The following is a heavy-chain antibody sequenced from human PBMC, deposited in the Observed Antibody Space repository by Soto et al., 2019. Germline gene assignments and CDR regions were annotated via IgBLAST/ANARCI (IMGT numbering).Heavy chain of an antibody. CDR2: IYPGDSDT. V-gene: IGHV5-51*01. CDR3: ARSDRWLQFVGLLGPRGDAFDI. CDR1: GYSFTSYW. Sequence: GESLKISCKGSGYSFTSYWIGWVRQMPGKGLEWMGIIYPGDSDTRYSPSFQGQVTISADKSISTAYLQWSSLKASDTAMYYCARSDRWLQFVGLLGPRGDAFDIWGQGTMVTVSS. D-gene: IGHD5-12*01. J-gene: IGHJ3*02.